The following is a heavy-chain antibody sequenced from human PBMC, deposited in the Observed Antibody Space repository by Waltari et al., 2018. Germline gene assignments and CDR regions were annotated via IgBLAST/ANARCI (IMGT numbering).Heavy chain of an antibody. J-gene: IGHJ2*01. Sequence: EVQLVESGGGLVQPGGSLRLSGAASGFTFSSYDMHWDRQATGKGPEWVSAIGTAGDTYYPCSVKGRFTISSENAKNSLYLQRNILRAGDTAVYYCARSRRIQHWYFDLWGRGTLVTVSS. V-gene: IGHV3-13*01. CDR3: ARSRRIQHWYFDL. CDR2: IGTAGDT. D-gene: IGHD5-18*01. CDR1: GFTFSSYD.